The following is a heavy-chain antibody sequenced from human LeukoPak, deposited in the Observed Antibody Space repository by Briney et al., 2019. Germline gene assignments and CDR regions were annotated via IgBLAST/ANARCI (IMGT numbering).Heavy chain of an antibody. CDR1: GFTVSSNY. CDR2: IYSGGTT. D-gene: IGHD3-10*01. V-gene: IGHV3-53*01. Sequence: GGSLRLSCAASGFTVSSNYMSWVRQAPGKGLEWVSVIYSGGTTYYADSVKGRFTISRDNSKNTLYLQMNSLRAEDTAVYYCARRESGTSGRYYFDYWGQGALVTVSS. J-gene: IGHJ4*02. CDR3: ARRESGTSGRYYFDY.